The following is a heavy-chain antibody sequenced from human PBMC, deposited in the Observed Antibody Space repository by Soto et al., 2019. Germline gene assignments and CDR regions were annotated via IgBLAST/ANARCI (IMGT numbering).Heavy chain of an antibody. CDR3: ARVSGAYSTSPADY. D-gene: IGHD6-6*01. CDR1: GFTVSSNY. CDR2: IYSGGST. V-gene: IGHV3-53*01. J-gene: IGHJ4*02. Sequence: DVQLVESGGGFIQPGGSLRLSCAASGFTVSSNYMSWVRQAPGKGLEWVSVIYSGGSTYYADSVKGRFTISRDNSKNTLYLQMNSLRAEATAVYYCARVSGAYSTSPADYWGQGTLVTVTS.